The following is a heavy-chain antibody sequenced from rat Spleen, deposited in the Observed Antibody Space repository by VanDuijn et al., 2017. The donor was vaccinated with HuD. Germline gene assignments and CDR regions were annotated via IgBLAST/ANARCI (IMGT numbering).Heavy chain of an antibody. Sequence: EVQLVESGGGLVQPGRSLKLSCVASGFTFNNYWMSWIRQAPGKGLEWVASISYEGSSTYYGDSVKGRFTISRDNAKSTLYLQMNSLRSEDTATYYCASLYYYDGSYYYLAYWGQGTLVTVSS. D-gene: IGHD1-12*02. J-gene: IGHJ3*01. V-gene: IGHV5-31*01. CDR3: ASLYYYDGSYYYLAY. CDR2: ISYEGSST. CDR1: GFTFNNYW.